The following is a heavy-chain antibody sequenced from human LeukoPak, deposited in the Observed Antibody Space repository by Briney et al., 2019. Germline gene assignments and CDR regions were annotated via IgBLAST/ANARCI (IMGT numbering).Heavy chain of an antibody. CDR3: ARDGATYCSSTSCSNKGADY. V-gene: IGHV3-48*03. CDR1: GFTFSSYE. D-gene: IGHD2-2*01. Sequence: QPGGSLRLSCAVSGFTFSSYEMNWVRQAPGKGLEWVSYISSSGSTIYYADSVKGRFTISRDNAKNSLYLQMNSLRAEDTAVYYCARDGATYCSSTSCSNKGADYWGQGTLVTVSS. CDR2: ISSSGSTI. J-gene: IGHJ4*02.